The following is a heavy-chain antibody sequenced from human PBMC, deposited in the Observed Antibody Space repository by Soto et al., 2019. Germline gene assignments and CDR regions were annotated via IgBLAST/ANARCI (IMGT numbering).Heavy chain of an antibody. CDR3: ARSPTTPTPYYFDY. CDR2: INHSGST. V-gene: IGHV4-34*01. Sequence: QVQLQQWGAGLLKPSETLSLTCAVYGGSFSGYYWSWIRQPPGKGLEWSGQINHSGSTNYNPSHKSRVTISVDTSNNHFSLKLNSVTAADTAVYYCARSPTTPTPYYFDYWGQGTLVTGSS. D-gene: IGHD4-17*01. CDR1: GGSFSGYY. J-gene: IGHJ4*02.